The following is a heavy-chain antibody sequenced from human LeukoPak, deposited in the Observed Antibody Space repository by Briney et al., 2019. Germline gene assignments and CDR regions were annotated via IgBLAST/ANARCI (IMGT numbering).Heavy chain of an antibody. J-gene: IGHJ4*02. V-gene: IGHV3-23*01. CDR1: GFTFSNYV. CDR3: AKSVDYGDYFDY. Sequence: GGSLRLSCAASGFTFSNYVMSWVRQAPGKGLEWVSAISDSGNSIYYADSVKGRFTISRNSSKNTLYLHMSSLTAEDTAVYYCAKSVDYGDYFDYWGQGTTVTVSS. CDR2: ISDSGNSI. D-gene: IGHD4-17*01.